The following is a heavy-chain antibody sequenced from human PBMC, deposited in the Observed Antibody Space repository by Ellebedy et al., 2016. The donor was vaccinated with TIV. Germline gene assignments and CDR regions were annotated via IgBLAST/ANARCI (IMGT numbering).Heavy chain of an antibody. J-gene: IGHJ6*02. CDR3: ARGADYDILTGPNYGMDV. CDR2: IIPIFGTA. CDR1: GGTFSSYA. V-gene: IGHV1-69*06. Sequence: SVKVSXKASGGTFSSYAISWVRQAPGQGLEWMGGIIPIFGTANYAQKFQGRVTITADKSTSTAYMELSSLRSEDTAVYYCARGADYDILTGPNYGMDVWGQGTTVTVSS. D-gene: IGHD3-9*01.